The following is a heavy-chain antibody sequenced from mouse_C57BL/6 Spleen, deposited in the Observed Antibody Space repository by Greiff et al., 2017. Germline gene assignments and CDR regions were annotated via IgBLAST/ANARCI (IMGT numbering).Heavy chain of an antibody. Sequence: EVMLVESGGGLVKPGGSLKLSCAASGFTFGSYAMSWVRQTPEKRLEWVATISDGGSYTYYPDNVKGRFTISRDNAKNNLYLQMSHLKSEDTAMYYCARDSSGYNAYWGQGTLVTVSA. V-gene: IGHV5-4*01. CDR3: ARDSSGYNAY. D-gene: IGHD3-2*02. J-gene: IGHJ3*01. CDR2: ISDGGSYT. CDR1: GFTFGSYA.